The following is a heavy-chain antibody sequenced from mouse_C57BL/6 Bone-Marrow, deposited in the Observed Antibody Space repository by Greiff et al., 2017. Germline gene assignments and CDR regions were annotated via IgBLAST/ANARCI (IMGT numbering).Heavy chain of an antibody. J-gene: IGHJ4*01. CDR2: IDPHSGGT. D-gene: IGHD1-1*01. CDR1: GYTFTSYW. Sequence: QVQLKQPGAELVKPGASVKLSCKASGYTFTSYWMHWVKQRPGRGLEWIGRIDPHSGGTKYNEKFKSKATLTVDKPSSTAYMQLSSLTSEDSAVYYCARHYYGSSPYYAMDYWGQGTSVTVSS. V-gene: IGHV1-72*01. CDR3: ARHYYGSSPYYAMDY.